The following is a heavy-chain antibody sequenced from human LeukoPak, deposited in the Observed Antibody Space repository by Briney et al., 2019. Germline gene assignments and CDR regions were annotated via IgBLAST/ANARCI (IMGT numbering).Heavy chain of an antibody. CDR2: TYYRSRWYN. CDR1: GDSVSNNSGA. V-gene: IGHV6-1*01. Sequence: SQTLSLTCAISGDSVSNNSGAWNWIRQSPSRGLEWLGRTYYRSRWYNEYAVSVKSRIIINPDTSKSQFSLQLNSVTPEDTAVYYCARGYAFDPWGQGTLVTVSS. J-gene: IGHJ5*02. D-gene: IGHD2-8*01. CDR3: ARGYAFDP.